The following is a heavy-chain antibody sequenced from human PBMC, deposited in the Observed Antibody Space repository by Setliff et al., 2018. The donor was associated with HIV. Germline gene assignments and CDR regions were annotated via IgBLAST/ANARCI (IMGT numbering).Heavy chain of an antibody. Sequence: SVKVSCKASGGTFSRYAINWVRQALGQGLEWMGGIIPIFATADYEQKFQGRVTITADESTSTAYMELSSLRSEDTAVYYCARGREWLPVASYFDYWGQGTLVTVSS. V-gene: IGHV1-69*13. CDR3: ARGREWLPVASYFDY. D-gene: IGHD3-3*01. CDR1: GGTFSRYA. J-gene: IGHJ4*02. CDR2: IIPIFATA.